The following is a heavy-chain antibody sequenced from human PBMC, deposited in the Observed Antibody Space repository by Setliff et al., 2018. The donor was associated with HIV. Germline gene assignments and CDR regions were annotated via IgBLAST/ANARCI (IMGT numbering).Heavy chain of an antibody. V-gene: IGHV4-30-2*01. J-gene: IGHJ6*02. D-gene: IGHD3-10*01. Sequence: SETLSLTCAVSGGSISSGGYSWTWIRQPPGKGLEWIGYIFHSGRIYYNPTLKSRVTMSVDRSKNHLSLNVTSVTAADTAVYYCARVEAKVRGATYGMDVWGQGTTVTAP. CDR2: IFHSGRI. CDR3: ARVEAKVRGATYGMDV. CDR1: GGSISSGGYS.